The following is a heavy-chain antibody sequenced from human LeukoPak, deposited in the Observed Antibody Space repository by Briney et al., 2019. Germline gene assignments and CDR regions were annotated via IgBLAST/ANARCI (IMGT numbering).Heavy chain of an antibody. D-gene: IGHD5-18*01. J-gene: IGHJ4*02. V-gene: IGHV1-46*02. Sequence: ASVKVSCKSSGYTFNNYAMNWVRQAPGQGLEWMGIISPSGGSTSYAQKFQGRVTMTRDTSTSTVYMELSSLRSEDTAVYYCARKEGYSYGELDYWGQGTLVTVSS. CDR3: ARKEGYSYGELDY. CDR2: ISPSGGST. CDR1: GYTFNNYA.